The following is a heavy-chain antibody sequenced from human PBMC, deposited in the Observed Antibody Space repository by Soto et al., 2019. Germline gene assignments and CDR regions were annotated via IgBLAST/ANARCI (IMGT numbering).Heavy chain of an antibody. J-gene: IGHJ4*02. V-gene: IGHV4-61*05. CDR2: IYYSGST. CDR3: ARGRFGELLFDY. CDR1: GGSISSSSYY. Sequence: TSETLSLTCTVSGGSISSSSYYWGWIRQPPGKGLEWIGYIYYSGSTNYNPSLKSRVTISVDTSKNQFSLKLSSVTAADTAVYYCARGRFGELLFDYWGQGTLVTVSS. D-gene: IGHD3-10*01.